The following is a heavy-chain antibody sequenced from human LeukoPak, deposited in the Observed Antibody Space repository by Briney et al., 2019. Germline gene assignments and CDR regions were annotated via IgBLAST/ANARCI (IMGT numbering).Heavy chain of an antibody. CDR3: ARVGAYCSSTSCYSLGDAFDI. CDR1: GGSISSYY. Sequence: SETLSLTCNVSGGSISSYYWSWIRQPPGKGLEWIGYIYYSGSTNYNPSLKSRVTISLDTSKNQFSLKLNSVTAADTAVYYCARVGAYCSSTSCYSLGDAFDIWGQGTMVTVSS. J-gene: IGHJ3*02. CDR2: IYYSGST. D-gene: IGHD2-2*01. V-gene: IGHV4-59*08.